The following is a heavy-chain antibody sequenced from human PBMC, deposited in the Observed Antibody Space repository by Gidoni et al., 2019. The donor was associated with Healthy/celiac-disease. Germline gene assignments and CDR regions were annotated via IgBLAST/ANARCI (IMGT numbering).Heavy chain of an antibody. CDR2: IYYSGST. CDR3: ARARYGGNSIPFDI. Sequence: QVQLQESGPGLVSPCETLSLSCTVPGGSISSYYWSWIRQPPGKGLEWIGYIYYSGSTNYNPSLKSRVTISVDTSKNQFSLKLSSVTAADTAVYYCARARYGGNSIPFDIWGQGTMVTVSS. CDR1: GGSISSYY. D-gene: IGHD4-17*01. V-gene: IGHV4-59*01. J-gene: IGHJ3*02.